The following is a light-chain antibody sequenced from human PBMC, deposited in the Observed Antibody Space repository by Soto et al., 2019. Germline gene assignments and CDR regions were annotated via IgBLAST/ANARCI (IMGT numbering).Light chain of an antibody. CDR2: DVS. CDR1: SSDVGGYNY. J-gene: IGLJ2*01. V-gene: IGLV2-14*01. CDR3: SSYTSSSPVV. Sequence: QSALTQPASVSGSPGQSITISCTGTSSDVGGYNYVSWYQQHPGKAPKLMIYDVSNRPSGVSNRFSGSKSGNTASLTISGLQAKDEADYYCSSYTSSSPVVFGGGTKVTVL.